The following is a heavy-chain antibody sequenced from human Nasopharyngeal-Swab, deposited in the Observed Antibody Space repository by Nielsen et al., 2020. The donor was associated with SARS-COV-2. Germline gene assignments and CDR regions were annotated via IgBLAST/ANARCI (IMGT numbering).Heavy chain of an antibody. Sequence: GESLKISCAASGFTFSSYGMHWVRQAPGKGLEWVAVIRYDGSNKYYADSVKGRFTISRDNSKNTLYLQMNSLRAEDTAVYYCARDLGGAAAGTDYWGQGTLVTVSS. CDR3: ARDLGGAAAGTDY. CDR2: IRYDGSNK. J-gene: IGHJ4*02. V-gene: IGHV3-33*01. CDR1: GFTFSSYG. D-gene: IGHD6-13*01.